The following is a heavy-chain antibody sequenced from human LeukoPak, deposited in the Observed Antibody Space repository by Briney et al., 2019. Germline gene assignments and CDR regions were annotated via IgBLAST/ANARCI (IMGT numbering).Heavy chain of an antibody. CDR3: ARQKQGSSGYFEGDWFDP. J-gene: IGHJ5*02. CDR1: GGSISSYY. Sequence: PSETLSLTCTVSGGSISSYYWSWIRQPPGKGLEWIGYIYYSGSTNYNPSLKSRVIISVDTSKNQFSLKLSSVTAADTAVYYCARQKQGSSGYFEGDWFDPWGQGTLVTVSS. D-gene: IGHD3-22*01. V-gene: IGHV4-59*08. CDR2: IYYSGST.